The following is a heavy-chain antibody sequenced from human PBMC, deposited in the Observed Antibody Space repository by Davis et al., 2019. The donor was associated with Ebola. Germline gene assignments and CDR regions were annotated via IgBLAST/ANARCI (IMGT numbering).Heavy chain of an antibody. CDR3: ARGIVVVPAASYYFDY. CDR2: ISGSGGIT. D-gene: IGHD2-2*01. J-gene: IGHJ4*02. CDR1: GFTFSSYA. Sequence: GESLKISCAASGFTFSSYAMSWVRQAPGKGLEWVSAISGSGGITYYADSVKGRFTISRDNSKNTLYLQMNSLRAEDTAVYYCARGIVVVPAASYYFDYWGQGTLVTVSS. V-gene: IGHV3-23*01.